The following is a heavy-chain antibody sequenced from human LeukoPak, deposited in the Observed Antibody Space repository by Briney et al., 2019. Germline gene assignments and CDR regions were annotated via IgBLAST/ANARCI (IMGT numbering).Heavy chain of an antibody. V-gene: IGHV3-7*05. CDR1: GFTFTNYW. CDR2: IKEDGSEK. J-gene: IGHJ4*02. CDR3: ARGSRMALD. D-gene: IGHD1-26*01. Sequence: GRSLRLSCAAAGFTFTNYWMNWVRQAPGKGLEWVANIKEDGSEKYYVDSVKGRFTISRDNAKNSLYLQMNSLRAGDTAVYYCARGSRMALDWGQGTLVTVSS.